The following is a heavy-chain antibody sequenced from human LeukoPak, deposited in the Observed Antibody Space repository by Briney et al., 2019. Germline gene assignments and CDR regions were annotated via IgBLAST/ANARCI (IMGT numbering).Heavy chain of an antibody. Sequence: PGGSLRLSCAASGSTFSSHTMNWVRQAPGKGLQWVSSIRGGGAPVYADSVKGRFTISRDDFKSTVFLQMDSLRPEDTAVYYCARCTIGDGSGWCTWFAPWGQGTLVTVSS. D-gene: IGHD6-19*01. J-gene: IGHJ5*02. V-gene: IGHV3-23*01. CDR1: GSTFSSHT. CDR2: IRGGGAP. CDR3: ARCTIGDGSGWCTWFAP.